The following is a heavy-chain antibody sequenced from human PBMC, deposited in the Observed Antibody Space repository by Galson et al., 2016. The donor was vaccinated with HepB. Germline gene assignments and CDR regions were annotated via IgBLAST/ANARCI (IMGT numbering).Heavy chain of an antibody. Sequence: SLRLSCAASGFTFSNYAMSWVRQAPGKGLGWVSGISGRGGRTYYADSMKGRFTLSRDNSKDTLYLQMNSLRAEDTAVYYCAKDVDTAMVPDAFDIWGQWTMVTVSS. CDR3: AKDVDTAMVPDAFDI. CDR1: GFTFSNYA. D-gene: IGHD5-18*01. V-gene: IGHV3-23*01. CDR2: ISGRGGRT. J-gene: IGHJ3*02.